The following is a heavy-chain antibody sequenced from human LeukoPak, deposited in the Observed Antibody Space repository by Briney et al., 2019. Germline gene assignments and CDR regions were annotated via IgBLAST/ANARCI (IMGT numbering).Heavy chain of an antibody. V-gene: IGHV4-39*07. CDR3: ARDSLEVTQQWDAFDI. CDR1: GGSISSSSYY. J-gene: IGHJ3*02. D-gene: IGHD6-19*01. Sequence: SETLSLTCTVSGGSISSSSYYWGWIRQPPGKGLEWIGSIYYSGSTYYNPSLKSRVTISVDTSKNQFSLKLSSVTAADTAVYYCARDSLEVTQQWDAFDIWGQGTMVTVSS. CDR2: IYYSGST.